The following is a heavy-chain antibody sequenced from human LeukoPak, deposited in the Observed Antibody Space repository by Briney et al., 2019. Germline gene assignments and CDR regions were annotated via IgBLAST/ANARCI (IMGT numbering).Heavy chain of an antibody. CDR2: IKTDGTVQ. D-gene: IGHD5-24*01. Sequence: PGGSLRLSCAASGFTFSSYGIHWVRQAPGKGLEWVANIKTDGTVQNLLDSVKGRFTISRDNAKNSLFLQMNSLRVEDTGVYYCVRDDNSQYDDFDVWGQGTMVTVSS. CDR1: GFTFSSYG. V-gene: IGHV3-7*01. J-gene: IGHJ3*01. CDR3: VRDDNSQYDDFDV.